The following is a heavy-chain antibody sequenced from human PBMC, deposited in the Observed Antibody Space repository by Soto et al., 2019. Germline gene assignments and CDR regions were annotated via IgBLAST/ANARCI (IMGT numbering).Heavy chain of an antibody. CDR2: IYNIMST. CDR1: GGPVKSDFYY. Sequence: QVQLQESGPGLVKPSETLSLTCTVSGGPVKSDFYYWSWIRQPPGKGLEWIGYIYNIMSTNYNPSLRSRVTMSLDTSNNQFSLKLTSVTAADTAVYYCARERRAGNWFDSWGQGTLVTVSS. CDR3: ARERRAGNWFDS. V-gene: IGHV4-61*01. D-gene: IGHD3-10*01. J-gene: IGHJ5*01.